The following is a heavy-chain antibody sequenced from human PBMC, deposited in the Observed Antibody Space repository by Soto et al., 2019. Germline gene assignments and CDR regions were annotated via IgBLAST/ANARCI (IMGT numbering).Heavy chain of an antibody. CDR3: AAVPGDFDC. V-gene: IGHV1-58*01. CDR2: IVIGTGNT. J-gene: IGHJ4*02. Sequence: SVKVSCKASGFTFSISSVQWVRQARGQRLEWIGWIVIGTGNTNYAQRFQGRVTFTRDMSTSTAYMELSNLRSEDTAVYYCAAVPGDFDCWGQGTLVTVSS. CDR1: GFTFSISS. D-gene: IGHD1-1*01.